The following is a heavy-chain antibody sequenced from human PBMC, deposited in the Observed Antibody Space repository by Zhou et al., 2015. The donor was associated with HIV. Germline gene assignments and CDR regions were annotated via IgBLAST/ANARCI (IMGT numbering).Heavy chain of an antibody. D-gene: IGHD6-6*01. CDR1: GGTFNNYA. CDR2: ISPIFGTA. CDR3: ARDRGAARPDWRYFDL. V-gene: IGHV1-69*01. Sequence: QVQLVQSGAEVKKPGSSVKVSCKASGGTFNNYAITWVRQAPGQGLEWMGGISPIFGTANFAQKFQGRVTITADESMSTAYMELSSLRSEDTAVYYCARDRGAARPDWRYFDLWGRGTLVTVSS. J-gene: IGHJ2*01.